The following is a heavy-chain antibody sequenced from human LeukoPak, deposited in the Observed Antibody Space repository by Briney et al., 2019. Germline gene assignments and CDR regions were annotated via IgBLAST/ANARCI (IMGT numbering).Heavy chain of an antibody. CDR3: TSEATANSGGYYFAD. J-gene: IGHJ4*01. CDR2: INISGNT. Sequence: SETLSLTCTVSGGSIGSNYWSWVRQPAGKGLEWVGRINISGNTNYNPSLKSRVTMSVDTSTNQFSLRLNFVTDADTAVDYCTSEATANSGGYYFADWSQGTLVTVSA. CDR1: GGSIGSNY. V-gene: IGHV4-4*07. D-gene: IGHD6-25*01.